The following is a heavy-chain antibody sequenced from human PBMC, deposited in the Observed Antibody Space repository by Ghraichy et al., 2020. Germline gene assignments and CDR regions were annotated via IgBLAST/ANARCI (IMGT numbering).Heavy chain of an antibody. V-gene: IGHV3-48*01. J-gene: IGHJ4*02. D-gene: IGHD1-26*01. CDR1: GFTFSSYS. CDR2: ISSSSSTI. Sequence: GGSLRLSCAASGFTFSSYSMNWVRQAPGKGLEWVSYISSSSSTIYYADSVKGRFTISRDNAKNSLYLQMNSLRAEDTAVYYCARDPPPSGSYSALKYFDYWGQGTLVTVSS. CDR3: ARDPPPSGSYSALKYFDY.